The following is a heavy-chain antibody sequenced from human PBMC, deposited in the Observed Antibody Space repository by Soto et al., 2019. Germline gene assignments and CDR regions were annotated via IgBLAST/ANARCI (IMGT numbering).Heavy chain of an antibody. V-gene: IGHV3-48*02. CDR3: ARDSASYSSTSGSYWYFDL. CDR1: GFTFSSYS. J-gene: IGHJ2*01. Sequence: EVQLVESGGGLVQPGGSLRLSCAASGFTFSSYSMNWVRQAPGKGLEWLSYTSSGSATIYYADSVKGRFTISRDNAKNSLYLQMNSLRDEDTAVYSCARDSASYSSTSGSYWYFDLCGRGTLVTVSS. D-gene: IGHD6-6*01. CDR2: TSSGSATI.